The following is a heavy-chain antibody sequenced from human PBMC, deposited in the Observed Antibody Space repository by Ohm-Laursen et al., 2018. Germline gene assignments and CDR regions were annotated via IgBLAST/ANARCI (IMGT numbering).Heavy chain of an antibody. V-gene: IGHV3-64*01. D-gene: IGHD3-10*01. Sequence: GSLRLSCAASGFTFSSYAMHWVRQAPGKGLEHVSAISSNGRTTYYVNSVKGRFTISRDNSQNTLYLQMGTLRAEDMAVYYCARIVNFGYDYWGQGTLVTVSS. CDR1: GFTFSSYA. J-gene: IGHJ4*02. CDR2: ISSNGRTT. CDR3: ARIVNFGYDY.